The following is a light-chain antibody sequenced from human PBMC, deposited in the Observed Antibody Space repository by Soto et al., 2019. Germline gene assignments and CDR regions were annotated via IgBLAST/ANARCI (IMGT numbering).Light chain of an antibody. CDR2: LGS. V-gene: IGKV2-28*01. CDR3: KQALQTHPRYT. CDR1: QSLLHSNGYNS. Sequence: DIVLTQPPLSLLVTPGAPASISCRTSQSLLHSNGYNSLDWHLQKPGQSPQLRLALGSNRASGEPDRRRCRGSSTDFTLKISRVEAEDVGVYYCKQALQTHPRYTFGQGTKLVIK. J-gene: IGKJ2*01.